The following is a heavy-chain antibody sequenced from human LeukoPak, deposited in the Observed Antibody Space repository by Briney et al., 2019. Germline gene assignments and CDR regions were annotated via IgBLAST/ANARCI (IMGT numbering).Heavy chain of an antibody. CDR2: ISSSGST. J-gene: IGHJ3*01. CDR3: ARNNIGYYYDSSGDDAFDL. CDR1: GDSIGSGDYY. V-gene: IGHV4-61*02. D-gene: IGHD3-22*01. Sequence: SETLSLTRTVYGDSIGSGDYYWSWIRQPAGKGLEWIGRISSSGSTNYNPSLKSRVTISVDTSKNQFSLKLSSVNAADTAVYYCARNNIGYYYDSSGDDAFDLWGQGTMVTVSS.